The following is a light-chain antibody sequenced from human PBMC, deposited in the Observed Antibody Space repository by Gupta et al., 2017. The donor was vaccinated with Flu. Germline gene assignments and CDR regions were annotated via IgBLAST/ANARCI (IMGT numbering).Light chain of an antibody. J-gene: IGLJ2*01. CDR2: EVS. CDR1: SSDVGGYNY. V-gene: IGLV2-14*01. Sequence: TSSDVGGYNYVSWYQQHPGKAPKLMIYEVSNRPSGVSDRFSGSKPGNTASLTISGLQAEDGADYYGSSSTNSSIVVFGGGTKLTVL. CDR3: SSSTNSSIVV.